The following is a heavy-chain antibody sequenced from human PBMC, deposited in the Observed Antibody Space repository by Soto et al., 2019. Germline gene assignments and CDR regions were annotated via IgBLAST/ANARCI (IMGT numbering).Heavy chain of an antibody. Sequence: GGPLRLSCAASGFTFSDYGMHWVRQAPGKGLEWVAVISFDGSNKYHADSVKGRFTISRDNSKNTLYLQMSSLRIEDTGVYYCAKGYSSASQYYYYAMDVWGQGTTVTVSS. D-gene: IGHD6-6*01. CDR1: GFTFSDYG. J-gene: IGHJ6*02. CDR3: AKGYSSASQYYYYAMDV. V-gene: IGHV3-30*18. CDR2: ISFDGSNK.